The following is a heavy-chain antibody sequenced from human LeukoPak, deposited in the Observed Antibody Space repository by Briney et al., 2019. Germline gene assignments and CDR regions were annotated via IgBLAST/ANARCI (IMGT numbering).Heavy chain of an antibody. J-gene: IGHJ6*02. D-gene: IGHD5-18*01. CDR2: IYTSGST. V-gene: IGHV4-4*07. Sequence: SETLSLTCTVSGGSISSYYWSWIRQPAGKGLEWIGRIYTSGSTNYNPSLKSRVTMSVDTSKNQFSLKLSSVTAADTAVYYCARGGIRGYSYALYYYGMDVWGQGTTVTVSS. CDR1: GGSISSYY. CDR3: ARGGIRGYSYALYYYGMDV.